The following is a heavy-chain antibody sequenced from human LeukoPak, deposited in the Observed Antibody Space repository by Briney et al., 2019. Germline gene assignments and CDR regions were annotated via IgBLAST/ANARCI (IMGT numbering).Heavy chain of an antibody. CDR2: INIDGTST. V-gene: IGHV3-74*01. J-gene: IGHJ3*02. D-gene: IGHD3-22*01. CDR3: AKKWSGDYDSSGINDAFDI. CDR1: GFTFSNYW. Sequence: GGSLRLSCAASGFTFSNYWMHWVRQVPGKGLVCVSRINIDGTSTSYADSVKGRFTISRDNSKNTLYLQMNSLRAEDTAVYYCAKKWSGDYDSSGINDAFDIWGQGTMVTVSS.